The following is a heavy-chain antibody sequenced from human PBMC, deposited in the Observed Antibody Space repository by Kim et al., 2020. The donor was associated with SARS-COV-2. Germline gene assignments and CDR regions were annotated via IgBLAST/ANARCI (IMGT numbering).Heavy chain of an antibody. V-gene: IGHV3-23*01. J-gene: IGHJ6*02. CDR1: GFTFSSYA. D-gene: IGHD5-12*01. CDR2: ISGSGGST. CDR3: AKALGYSGYDYVSYYYGMDV. Sequence: GGSLRLSCAASGFTFSSYAMSWVRQAPGKGLEWVSAISGSGGSTYYADSVKGRFTISRDNSKNTLYLQMNSLRAEDTAVYYCAKALGYSGYDYVSYYYGMDVWGQGTTVTVSS.